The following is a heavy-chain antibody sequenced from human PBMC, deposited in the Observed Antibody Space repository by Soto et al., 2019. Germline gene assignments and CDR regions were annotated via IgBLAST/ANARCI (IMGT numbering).Heavy chain of an antibody. J-gene: IGHJ4*02. CDR1: GGSISSSSYY. V-gene: IGHV4-39*01. CDR3: ERHVRVGATVDY. CDR2: IYYSGST. D-gene: IGHD1-26*01. Sequence: QLQLQESGPGLVKPSETLSLTCTVSGGSISSSSYYWGWIRQPPGKGLEWIGSIYYSGSTYYNPSLKSRVTISVDTTKNQVSRKLTSVIGADTAVYSCERHVRVGATVDYWGQGTLVTVSS.